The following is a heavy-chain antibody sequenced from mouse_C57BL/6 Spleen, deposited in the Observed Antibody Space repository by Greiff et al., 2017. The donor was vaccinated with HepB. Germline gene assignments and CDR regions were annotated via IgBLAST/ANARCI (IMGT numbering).Heavy chain of an antibody. CDR3: ARNYGSSYKFAY. J-gene: IGHJ3*01. CDR1: GYSFTGYY. D-gene: IGHD1-1*01. CDR2: INPSTGGT. V-gene: IGHV1-42*01. Sequence: VQLQQSGPDLVKPGASVKISCKASGYSFTGYYMNWVKQSPEKSLEWIGEINPSTGGTTYNQKFKAKATLTVDKSSSTAYMQLKSLTSEDSAVYYCARNYGSSYKFAYWGQGTLATVSA.